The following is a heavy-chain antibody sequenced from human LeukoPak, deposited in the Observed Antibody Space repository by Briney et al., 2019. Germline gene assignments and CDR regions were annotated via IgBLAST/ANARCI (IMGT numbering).Heavy chain of an antibody. CDR3: VVGHYSSN. D-gene: IGHD3-22*01. CDR1: GFTLTKSW. Sequence: PGGSLRLSCAASGFTLTKSWMNWVRQAPGKGLEWVANIKPDGGERKYVDSVKGRFTISTDNAKNSLYLQMNSLRAVDTAVYYCVVGHYSSNWGQGTLVTVSS. J-gene: IGHJ4*02. CDR2: IKPDGGER. V-gene: IGHV3-7*01.